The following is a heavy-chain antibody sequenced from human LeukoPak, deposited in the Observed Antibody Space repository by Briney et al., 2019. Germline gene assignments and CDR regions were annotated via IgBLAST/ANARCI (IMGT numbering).Heavy chain of an antibody. V-gene: IGHV3-7*03. CDR3: ARPTSPSYYDAFDI. Sequence: GGSLRLSCEGSAFIFSGHWMNWVRQTPGKGLEWVASIKEDGSERQYVDSVKGRFSISRDNTKGSLFLQLNSLRAEDTAVYYCARPTSPSYYDAFDIWGQGTMVTVSS. CDR1: AFIFSGHW. D-gene: IGHD2-21*01. J-gene: IGHJ3*02. CDR2: IKEDGSER.